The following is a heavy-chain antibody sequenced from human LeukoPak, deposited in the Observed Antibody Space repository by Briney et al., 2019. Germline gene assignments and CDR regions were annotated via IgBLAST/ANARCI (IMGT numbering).Heavy chain of an antibody. CDR3: AGGLQGGNWFDP. J-gene: IGHJ5*02. CDR1: GYTFTSYG. V-gene: IGHV1-18*01. CDR2: ISAYNGNT. D-gene: IGHD5-24*01. Sequence: ASVKVSCKASGYTFTSYGISWVRQAPGQGLEWMGWISAYNGNTNYAQKLQGRVTTTTDTSTSTAYMELRSLRSDDTAGYYCAGGLQGGNWFDPWGQGTLVTVSS.